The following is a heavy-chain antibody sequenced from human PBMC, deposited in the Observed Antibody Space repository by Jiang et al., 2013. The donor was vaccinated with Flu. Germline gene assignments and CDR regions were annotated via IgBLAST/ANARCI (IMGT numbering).Heavy chain of an antibody. J-gene: IGHJ3*02. CDR2: IYTSGST. CDR3: APLHSYYGSGSRAFDI. CDR1: GGSISSYY. V-gene: IGHV4-4*07. D-gene: IGHD3-10*01. Sequence: GLVKPSETLSLICVVSGGSISSYYWSWIRQPAGKGLEWIGRIYTSGSTNYNPSLKSRVTMSLDTSKNQFSLKLSSVTAADTAIYYCAPLHSYYGSGSRAFDIWGQGTMVTVSS.